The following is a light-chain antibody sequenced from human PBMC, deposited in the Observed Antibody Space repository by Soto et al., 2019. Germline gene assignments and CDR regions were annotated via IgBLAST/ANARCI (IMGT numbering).Light chain of an antibody. Sequence: QSALTQPASVSGSPGQSITISCTGTSSDVGGYNYVSWYQQHPGKAPKLMIYDVSNRPSGVSNRFSGSKSGNTASLTISRLQAEDEADYYCSSYTSSSTLAVFGGGTKVTVL. CDR3: SSYTSSSTLAV. CDR1: SSDVGGYNY. J-gene: IGLJ2*01. CDR2: DVS. V-gene: IGLV2-14*01.